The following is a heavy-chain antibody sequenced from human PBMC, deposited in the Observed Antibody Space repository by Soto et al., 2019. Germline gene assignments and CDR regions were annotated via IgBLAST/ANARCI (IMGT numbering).Heavy chain of an antibody. CDR3: ARDSSRYHFGMDV. J-gene: IGHJ6*02. CDR1: GYSFTTYW. V-gene: IGHV5-10-1*01. D-gene: IGHD6-13*01. Sequence: GESLKISCKASGYSFTTYWIGWVRQMPGKGLEWMGRIDPSDSYTTYSPSFPGHVTISADKSINTAYLQWRSLKASDTAMYYCARDSSRYHFGMDVWGQGTTVTVSS. CDR2: IDPSDSYT.